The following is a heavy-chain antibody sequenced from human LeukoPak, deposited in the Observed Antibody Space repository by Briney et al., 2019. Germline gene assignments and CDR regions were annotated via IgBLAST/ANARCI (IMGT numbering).Heavy chain of an antibody. CDR2: IDPSGGST. D-gene: IGHD1/OR15-1a*01. CDR1: GYTFTSYY. CDR3: TRAYFDNNWHSPSDY. V-gene: IGHV1-46*01. Sequence: GASVKVSCKASGYTFTSYYMHWVRQAPGQGLEWMGIIDPSGGSTIYAQKFLGRVTMTRDTSTSTVYMELSSLKSEDMAVYYCTRAYFDNNWHSPSDYWGQGTLVTVSS. J-gene: IGHJ4*02.